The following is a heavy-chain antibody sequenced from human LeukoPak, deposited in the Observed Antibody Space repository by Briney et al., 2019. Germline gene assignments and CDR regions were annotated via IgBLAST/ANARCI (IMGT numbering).Heavy chain of an antibody. Sequence: SETLSLTCAVYGGSFSGYYWSWIRQPPGKGLEWIGEINHCGSTNYNPSLKSRVTISVDTSKIQFSLKLSSVTAADTAVYYCAREMNGGSYAFDYWGQGTLVTVSS. CDR2: INHCGST. CDR1: GGSFSGYY. CDR3: AREMNGGSYAFDY. J-gene: IGHJ4*02. V-gene: IGHV4-34*01. D-gene: IGHD1-26*01.